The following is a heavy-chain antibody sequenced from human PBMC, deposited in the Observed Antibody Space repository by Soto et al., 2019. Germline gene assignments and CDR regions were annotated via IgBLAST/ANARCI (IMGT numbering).Heavy chain of an antibody. Sequence: QVQLVQSGAEVKKPGASVKVSCKASGYTFTAYPMHWVRQAPGQRLEWMGWINVANGDTGYSQKFQGRVTVTRDTSASTVYMELSSLTSEDTAVYYWARKDYYGAGIYYFDHWGQGTLVTVSS. CDR1: GYTFTAYP. V-gene: IGHV1-3*01. J-gene: IGHJ4*02. D-gene: IGHD3-10*01. CDR2: INVANGDT. CDR3: ARKDYYGAGIYYFDH.